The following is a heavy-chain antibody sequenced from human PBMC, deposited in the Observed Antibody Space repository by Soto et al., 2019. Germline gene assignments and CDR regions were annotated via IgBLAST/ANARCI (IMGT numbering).Heavy chain of an antibody. CDR1: GGSFTSYT. CDR3: AKSLLFVDHAYMDV. V-gene: IGHV1-69*02. D-gene: IGHD2-21*01. Sequence: QVHLVQSGAEVKKPGSSVKVSCEASGGSFTSYTFTWVRQAPGQGLEWMGRIIPIKGRADYALKLQDRVTITADRSTKTVYMELRGLRPEDTAIYYCAKSLLFVDHAYMDVWGKGTTVTVSS. CDR2: IIPIKGRA. J-gene: IGHJ6*03.